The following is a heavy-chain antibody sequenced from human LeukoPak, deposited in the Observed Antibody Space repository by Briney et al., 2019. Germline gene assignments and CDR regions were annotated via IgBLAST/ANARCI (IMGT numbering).Heavy chain of an antibody. D-gene: IGHD4/OR15-4a*01. CDR2: ISDSGGST. Sequence: GGSLRLSCAASGFTFSSYAMRWVRQSPGKGLEWVSAISDSGGSTYYADSVKGRFTIPRDNSKHTVYLQMNSVRAGDTAVYYSARKGGASLYYNYYMDAWGKGNTVTVSS. CDR3: ARKGGASLYYNYYMDA. J-gene: IGHJ6*03. CDR1: GFTFSSYA. V-gene: IGHV3-23*01.